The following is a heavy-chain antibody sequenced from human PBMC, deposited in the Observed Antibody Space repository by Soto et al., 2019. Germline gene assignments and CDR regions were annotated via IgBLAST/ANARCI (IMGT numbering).Heavy chain of an antibody. CDR3: ARVFSAGSGWMYSFDF. Sequence: QVELQESGPRLVKSSWTLSLTCEASSGSISTGNWWSWVRQTQGKGLEWIGEISYTGATNYTPSRKSRVTMTIDKSTDQFSLILTSATAADTAVYYCARVFSAGSGWMYSFDFWGQGILVSVSS. D-gene: IGHD6-13*01. CDR1: SGSISTGNW. V-gene: IGHV4-4*02. CDR2: ISYTGAT. J-gene: IGHJ4*02.